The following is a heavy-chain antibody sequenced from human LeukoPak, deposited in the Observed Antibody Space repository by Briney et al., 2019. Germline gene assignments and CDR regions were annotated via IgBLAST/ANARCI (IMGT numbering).Heavy chain of an antibody. CDR2: IYYSGST. V-gene: IGHV4-59*01. CDR1: GGSISSYY. D-gene: IGHD6-19*01. J-gene: IGHJ4*02. Sequence: SETLSLTCTVSGGSISSYYRSWIRQPPGKGLEWIGYIYYSGSTNYNPSLKSRVTISVDTSKNQFSLKLSSVTAADTAVYYCARVESSGSLSGFDYWGQGTLVTVSS. CDR3: ARVESSGSLSGFDY.